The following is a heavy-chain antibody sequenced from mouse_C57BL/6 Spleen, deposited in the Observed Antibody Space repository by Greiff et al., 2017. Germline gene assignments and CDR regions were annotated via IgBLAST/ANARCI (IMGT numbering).Heavy chain of an antibody. CDR1: GYTFTSYW. J-gene: IGHJ3*01. Sequence: VQLQQPGAELVMPGASVKLSCKASGYTFTSYWMHWVKQRPGQGLEWIGEIDPSDSYTNYNQKFKGKSTLTVDKSSSTAYMQLSSLTSEDSAVYYCARSGTVVPFAYWGQGTLVTVSA. CDR3: ARSGTVVPFAY. D-gene: IGHD1-1*01. V-gene: IGHV1-69*01. CDR2: IDPSDSYT.